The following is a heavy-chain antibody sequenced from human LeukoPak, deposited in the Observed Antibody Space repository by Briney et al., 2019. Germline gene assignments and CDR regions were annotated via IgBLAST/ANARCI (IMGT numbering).Heavy chain of an antibody. D-gene: IGHD6-19*01. J-gene: IGHJ3*01. V-gene: IGHV3-30-3*01. CDR1: GFTFSTNA. CDR2: ISYDGSNK. Sequence: ERSLRLSCAASGFTFSTNAMHWVRQAPGKGLEWLALISYDGSNKYYADSVKGRFTISRDNSKNTLYLQMSSLRADDTAVYYCARGPGIAVALIAFDVWGQGTMVTVSS. CDR3: ARGPGIAVALIAFDV.